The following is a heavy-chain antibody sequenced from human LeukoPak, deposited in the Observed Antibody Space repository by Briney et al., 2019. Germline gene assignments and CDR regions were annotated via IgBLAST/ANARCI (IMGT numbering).Heavy chain of an antibody. J-gene: IGHJ4*02. CDR3: AKGGSGGLGCGGSCYGFWDY. D-gene: IGHD2-15*01. CDR1: GFTFSSYV. CDR2: ISNSGGTT. Sequence: GGSLRLSCAASGFTFSSYVMTWVRQAPGKGLEWVSGISNSGGTTYYADSVKGRFTVSRDNPTNTLYLQMNSLRAEDTAVYYFAKGGSGGLGCGGSCYGFWDYWGQGTLVTVSS. V-gene: IGHV3-23*01.